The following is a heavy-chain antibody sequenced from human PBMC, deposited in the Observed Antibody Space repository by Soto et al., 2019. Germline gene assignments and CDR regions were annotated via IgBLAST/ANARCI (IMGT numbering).Heavy chain of an antibody. CDR2: ISGSGGST. V-gene: IGHV3-23*01. Sequence: PGGSLRLSCAASGCTFSSYAMSWVRQAPGKGLEWVSAISGSGGSTYYADSVKGRFTISRDNPKNTLYLQMNSLRAEDTAVYYCAKDPRYCSSTSCYVYYYYYMDVWGKGTTVTVSS. CDR1: GCTFSSYA. D-gene: IGHD2-2*01. J-gene: IGHJ6*03. CDR3: AKDPRYCSSTSCYVYYYYYMDV.